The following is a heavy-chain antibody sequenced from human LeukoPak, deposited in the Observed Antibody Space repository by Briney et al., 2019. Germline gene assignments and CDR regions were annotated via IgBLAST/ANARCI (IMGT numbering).Heavy chain of an antibody. V-gene: IGHV3-23*01. Sequence: GGSLRLSCAASGYTFSGYAMSWVRQAPGKGLEWVSTISGTTGTIYYDDSVKGRFTISRDNSKNTLYLQMNSLRAGDTAVYYCATTGYSSSWRYYYDSSGYYSLDYWGQGTLVTVSS. D-gene: IGHD3-22*01. J-gene: IGHJ4*02. CDR3: ATTGYSSSWRYYYDSSGYYSLDY. CDR2: ISGTTGTI. CDR1: GYTFSGYA.